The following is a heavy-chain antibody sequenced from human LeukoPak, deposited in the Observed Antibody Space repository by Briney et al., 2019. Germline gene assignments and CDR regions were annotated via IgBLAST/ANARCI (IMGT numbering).Heavy chain of an antibody. D-gene: IGHD3-10*01. Sequence: GGSLRLSCAASGFTFSSYWMSWVRQAPGKGLEWVANIKQDGSEKYYVDSVKGRFTISRDNAKNSLYLQMNSLRAEDTAVYYCARGGTMVRGVFDYWGQGTLVTVSS. J-gene: IGHJ4*02. CDR3: ARGGTMVRGVFDY. CDR2: IKQDGSEK. V-gene: IGHV3-7*01. CDR1: GFTFSSYW.